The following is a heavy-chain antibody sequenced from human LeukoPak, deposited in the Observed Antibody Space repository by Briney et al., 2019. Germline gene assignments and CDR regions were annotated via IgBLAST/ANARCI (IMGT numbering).Heavy chain of an antibody. CDR3: AKMPVSYSSGWSAFDY. J-gene: IGHJ4*02. D-gene: IGHD6-19*01. Sequence: GGSLRLSCAASGFTFSSYAMSWVRQTPGKGLEWVSGISDSGGSTYYADSVKGRFTVSRDNSKNTLYLQMNSLRAEDTAIYYCAKMPVSYSSGWSAFDYWGQGTLVTVSS. V-gene: IGHV3-23*01. CDR1: GFTFSSYA. CDR2: ISDSGGST.